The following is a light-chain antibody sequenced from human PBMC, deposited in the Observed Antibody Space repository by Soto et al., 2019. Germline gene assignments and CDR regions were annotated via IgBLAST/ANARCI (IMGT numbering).Light chain of an antibody. CDR2: RDN. J-gene: IGLJ1*01. CDR3: AAWDDTVRSYV. V-gene: IGLV1-47*01. CDR1: ISNIGTNY. Sequence: QSVLTQPPSVSGTPGQRVTISCSGGISNIGTNYVHWFQQLPGTAPKVLSNRDNQRPSGVPDRFSGSKSGTSASLAISGLQSEDEAEYYCAAWDDTVRSYVFGPGTKVTVL.